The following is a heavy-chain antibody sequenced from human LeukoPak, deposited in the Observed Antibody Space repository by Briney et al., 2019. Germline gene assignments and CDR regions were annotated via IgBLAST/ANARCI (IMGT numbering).Heavy chain of an antibody. J-gene: IGHJ4*02. D-gene: IGHD2-8*02. CDR3: ARGGTGAFDY. V-gene: IGHV3-11*06. CDR1: GFSFSDYY. Sequence: GGSLRLACTASGFSFSDYYMSWIRQAPGRGLEWISYISSRSTYISDADSVKGRFTISRDNAKNLLFVQMNSLRVEDTALYYCARGGTGAFDYWGQGILVTVSS. CDR2: ISSRSTYI.